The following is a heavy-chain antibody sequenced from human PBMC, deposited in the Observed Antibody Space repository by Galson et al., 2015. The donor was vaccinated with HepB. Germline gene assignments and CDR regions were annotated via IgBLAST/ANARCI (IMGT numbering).Heavy chain of an antibody. Sequence: SLRLSCAASGVTFKNYNMNWVRQAPGKGLEWVPSISDSSGYIYYADSVKGRFTISRDNAKNSLYLQMNSLRAEDTAVYYCTKAAGQKSGWVLLPFDYWGPGSLVTISS. J-gene: IGHJ4*02. CDR2: ISDSSGYI. D-gene: IGHD2-15*01. CDR3: TKAAGQKSGWVLLPFDY. CDR1: GVTFKNYN. V-gene: IGHV3-21*01.